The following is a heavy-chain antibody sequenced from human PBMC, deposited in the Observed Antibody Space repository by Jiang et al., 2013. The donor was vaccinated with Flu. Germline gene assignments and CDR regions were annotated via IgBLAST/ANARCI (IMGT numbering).Heavy chain of an antibody. CDR2: IYYSGST. CDR1: GGSISSYY. CDR3: AGGYSGSYSYAFDI. D-gene: IGHD1-26*01. Sequence: PGLVKPSETLSLTCTVSGGSISSYYWSWIRQPPGKGLEWIGYIYYSGSTNYNPSLKSRVTISVDTSKNQFSLKLSSVTAADTAVYYCAGGYSGSYSYAFDIWGQGTMVTVSS. J-gene: IGHJ3*02. V-gene: IGHV4-59*08.